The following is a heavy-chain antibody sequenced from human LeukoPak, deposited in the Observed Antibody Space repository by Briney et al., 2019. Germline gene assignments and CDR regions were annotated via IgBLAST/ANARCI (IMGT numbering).Heavy chain of an antibody. CDR1: GYTFTYYY. D-gene: IGHD3-3*01. V-gene: IGHV1-2*02. CDR2: INPSSGGT. J-gene: IGHJ5*02. CDR3: ARSPYGLYYDFWSGRNWFDP. Sequence: ASVKVSCRASGYTFTYYYIHWVRQAPGQGLEWMGWINPSSGGTNYAQKFQGRVTITRNTSISTAYMELSSLRSEDTAVYYCARSPYGLYYDFWSGRNWFDPWGEGTLVTVSS.